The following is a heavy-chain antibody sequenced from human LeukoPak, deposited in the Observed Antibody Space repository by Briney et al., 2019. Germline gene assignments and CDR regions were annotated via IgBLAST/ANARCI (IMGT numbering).Heavy chain of an antibody. CDR3: ARDFLMSRPDS. Sequence: GGSLRLSCAASGFTLGRYWMHWVRQAPGKGLVWVSRINSDGSSTTYADSVKGRFTISRDNAKNTLYLQMNSLRAEDTAVYFCARDFLMSRPDSWGQGTLVTVSS. CDR2: INSDGSST. D-gene: IGHD2-8*01. CDR1: GFTLGRYW. V-gene: IGHV3-74*01. J-gene: IGHJ4*02.